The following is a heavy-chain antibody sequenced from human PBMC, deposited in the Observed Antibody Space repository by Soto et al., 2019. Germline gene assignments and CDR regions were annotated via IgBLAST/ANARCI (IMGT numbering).Heavy chain of an antibody. J-gene: IGHJ6*02. CDR2: ISGSGGST. CDR3: AIHAGYSSGWTDYYYGMDV. CDR1: GFTFSSYA. Sequence: XGSLRLACSASGFTFSSYAMSWVRQAPGKGLEWVSAISGSGGSTYYADSVKGRFTISRDNSKNTLYLQMNSLRAEDTAVYYCAIHAGYSSGWTDYYYGMDVWGQGTTVTVSS. D-gene: IGHD6-19*01. V-gene: IGHV3-23*01.